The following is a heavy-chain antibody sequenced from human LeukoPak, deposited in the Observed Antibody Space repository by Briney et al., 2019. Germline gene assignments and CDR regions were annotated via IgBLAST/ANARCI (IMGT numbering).Heavy chain of an antibody. CDR2: ISGSGGST. CDR1: GFTFSDYY. J-gene: IGHJ4*02. D-gene: IGHD1-26*01. CDR3: AKHGGGSYPWEKNFDY. V-gene: IGHV3-23*01. Sequence: GGSLRLSCAASGFTFSDYYMSWIRQAPGKGLEWVSAISGSGGSTYYADSVKGRFTISRDNSKNTLYLQMNSLRAEDTAVYYCAKHGGGSYPWEKNFDYWGQGTLVTVSS.